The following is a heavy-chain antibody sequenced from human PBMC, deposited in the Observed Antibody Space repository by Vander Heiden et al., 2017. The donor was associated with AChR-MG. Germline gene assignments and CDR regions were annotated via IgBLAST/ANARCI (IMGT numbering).Heavy chain of an antibody. CDR2: IGWHSSSK. D-gene: IGHD6-19*01. CDR1: GFIFEEHA. CDR3: AKDVDSNGWYQEN. V-gene: IGHV3-9*01. J-gene: IGHJ4*02. Sequence: EVQLEESGGDVVQPGRSLRLSCEGRGFIFEEHAMHWVRQAPGKGLEWVSGIGWHSSSKGYADSVKGRFTISRDNAKNSVYLEMNSLRPEDTAMYYCAKDVDSNGWYQENWGRGTLVTVSS.